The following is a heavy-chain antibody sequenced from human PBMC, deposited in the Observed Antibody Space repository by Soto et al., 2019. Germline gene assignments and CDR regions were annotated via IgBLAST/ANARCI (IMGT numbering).Heavy chain of an antibody. D-gene: IGHD2-15*01. V-gene: IGHV1-18*01. CDR3: ARCYCSVGSCFTCWHFDL. CDR1: GYSFDTFG. J-gene: IGHJ2*01. CDR2: ISIEKGDT. Sequence: QVQVVQSGAEVKKPGASVKVACQASGYSFDTFGMSWVRQAPGQGLEWMGWISIEKGDTNSAQKFQDRDTMTTDTSTSTAYMELRSLTSDDTAVYYCARCYCSVGSCFTCWHFDLWGRGTLVTVSS.